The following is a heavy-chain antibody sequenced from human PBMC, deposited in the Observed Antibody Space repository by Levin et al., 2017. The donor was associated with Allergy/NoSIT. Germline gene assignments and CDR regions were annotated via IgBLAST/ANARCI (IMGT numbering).Heavy chain of an antibody. J-gene: IGHJ4*02. CDR2: IWYDGSNK. Sequence: GGSLRLSCAASGFTFSSYGMHWVRQAPGKGLEWVAVIWYDGSNKYYADSVKGRFTISRDNSKNTLYLQMNSLRAEDTAVYYCAREIGGDYRPGYFDYWGQGTLVTVSS. V-gene: IGHV3-33*01. D-gene: IGHD4-17*01. CDR3: AREIGGDYRPGYFDY. CDR1: GFTFSSYG.